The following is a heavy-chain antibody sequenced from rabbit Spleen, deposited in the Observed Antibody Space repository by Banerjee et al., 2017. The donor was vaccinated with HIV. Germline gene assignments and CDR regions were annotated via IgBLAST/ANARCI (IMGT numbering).Heavy chain of an antibody. CDR1: GFSFTKNYD. Sequence: QEQLEESGGDLVKPEGSLTLTCTASGFSFTKNYDMCWVRQAPGKGLEWIACIDAGSSGFTYFAPWAKGRFTCSKTSSTTVTLQMTRLTAADTATYFCARDTSSSFSSYGMDLWGPGTLVTVS. D-gene: IGHD1-1*01. CDR3: ARDTSSSFSSYGMDL. CDR2: IDAGSSGFT. V-gene: IGHV1S45*01. J-gene: IGHJ6*01.